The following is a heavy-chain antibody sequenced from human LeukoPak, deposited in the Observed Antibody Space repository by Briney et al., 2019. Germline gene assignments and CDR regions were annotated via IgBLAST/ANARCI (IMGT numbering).Heavy chain of an antibody. CDR2: INGDGSTT. V-gene: IGHV3-74*01. CDR3: VRPRQGDTSAYRPLDY. CDR1: GFTFSTYW. D-gene: IGHD3-22*01. Sequence: PGGSLRLSCEASGFTFSTYWMYWVRQAPGEGLQWVSNINGDGSTTTYADSARGRFTVSRDNAKGTLHLQMSSLRAEDTAVYYCVRPRQGDTSAYRPLDYWGRGTLVTVSS. J-gene: IGHJ4*02.